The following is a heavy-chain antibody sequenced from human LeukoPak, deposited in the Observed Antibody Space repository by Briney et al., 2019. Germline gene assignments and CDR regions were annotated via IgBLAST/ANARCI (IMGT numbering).Heavy chain of an antibody. CDR3: VRNQLRLDY. V-gene: IGHV3-7*01. CDR1: GFTFSSYW. CDR2: IKQDGSEK. D-gene: IGHD1-1*01. Sequence: QSGGSLRLSCAASGFTFSSYWMIWLRQAPGKGLELVANIKQDGSEKYYVVSVKGRFTIYRDNAKHYLYLQMHSLSDEDTAVYYSVRNQLRLDYWGQGTLVTVSS. J-gene: IGHJ4*02.